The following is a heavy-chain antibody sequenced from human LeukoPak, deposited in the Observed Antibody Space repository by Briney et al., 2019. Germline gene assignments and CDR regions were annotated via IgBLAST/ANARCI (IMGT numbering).Heavy chain of an antibody. D-gene: IGHD1-26*01. V-gene: IGHV3-11*04. J-gene: IGHJ4*02. CDR2: ISSSGNAV. CDR3: ARNTVWELHGAFDY. Sequence: PGGSLRLSCAASGFTFRDYFMTWIRQAPGKGLEWVSYISSSGNAVYHADSVKGRFTISRDNAKNSLYLQLNSLRAEDTAVYYCARNTVWELHGAFDYWGQGTLVTVSS. CDR1: GFTFRDYF.